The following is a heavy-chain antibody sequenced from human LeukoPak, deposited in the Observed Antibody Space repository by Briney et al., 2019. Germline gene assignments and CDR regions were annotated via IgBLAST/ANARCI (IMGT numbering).Heavy chain of an antibody. V-gene: IGHV3-48*02. CDR2: IDGSGDTI. J-gene: IGHJ4*02. Sequence: PGESLRLSCAASGFTFSDYSMNWVRQAPGKGLEWVSYIDGSGDTIYYADSVKGRFTIPRDNAKNSLDLQMNSLRDEDTAVYYCSRRFDCWGQGTLVTVSS. CDR3: SRRFDC. CDR1: GFTFSDYS.